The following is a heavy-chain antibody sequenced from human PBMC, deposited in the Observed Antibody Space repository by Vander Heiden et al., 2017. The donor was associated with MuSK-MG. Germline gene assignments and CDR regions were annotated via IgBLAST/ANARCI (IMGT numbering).Heavy chain of an antibody. J-gene: IGHJ4*02. D-gene: IGHD3-22*01. CDR3: ARDSSPVVIPLYYFDY. V-gene: IGHV1-46*01. Sequence: QVQLVQSGAEVKKPGASVKVSCKASGYTFTSYYMHWVRRAPGQGLEWMGIINPSGGSTSYAQKFQGRVTMTRDTSTSTVYMELSSLRSEDTAVYYCARDSSPVVIPLYYFDYWGQGTLVTVSS. CDR2: INPSGGST. CDR1: GYTFTSYY.